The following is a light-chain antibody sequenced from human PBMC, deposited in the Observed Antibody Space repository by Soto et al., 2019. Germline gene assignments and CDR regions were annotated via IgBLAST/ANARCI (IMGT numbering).Light chain of an antibody. CDR2: EVR. Sequence: QSVLTQPPSVSAAPGQKVTISCSGSSSNIGNNFVAWYQQFPGTAPKLLIYEVRNRPSGISSWFSGSRSGNTASLTISGLQPEDEGDYYCSAYTARSTLVFGGGTKLTVL. CDR1: SSNIGNNF. CDR3: SAYTARSTLV. J-gene: IGLJ3*02. V-gene: IGLV1-51*01.